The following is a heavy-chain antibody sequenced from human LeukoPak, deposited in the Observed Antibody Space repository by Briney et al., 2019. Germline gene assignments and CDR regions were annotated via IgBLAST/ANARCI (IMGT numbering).Heavy chain of an antibody. D-gene: IGHD3-22*01. CDR2: ISAYNGNT. CDR3: ARDLDTYYYDSSGYFPFDY. Sequence: GASVKVSCKASGYTFTSYGISWVRQAPGQGLEWMGWISAYNGNTNYAQKLQGRVTMTTDTSTSTAYMELRSLRSDDTAVYYCARDLDTYYYDSSGYFPFDYWGQGTLVTVSS. CDR1: GYTFTSYG. J-gene: IGHJ4*02. V-gene: IGHV1-18*01.